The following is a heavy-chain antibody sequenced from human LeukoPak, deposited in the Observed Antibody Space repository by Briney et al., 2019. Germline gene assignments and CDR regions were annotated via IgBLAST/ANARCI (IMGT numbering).Heavy chain of an antibody. D-gene: IGHD6-13*01. CDR2: IIPIFGTA. V-gene: IGHV1-69*13. J-gene: IGHJ5*02. Sequence: SVKVSCKASGYTFTKYYIHWVRQAPGQGLEWMGGIIPIFGTANYAQKFQGRVTITADESTSTAYMELSSLRSEDTAVYYCARDGTAAVRWFDPWGQGTLVTVSS. CDR3: ARDGTAAVRWFDP. CDR1: GYTFTKYY.